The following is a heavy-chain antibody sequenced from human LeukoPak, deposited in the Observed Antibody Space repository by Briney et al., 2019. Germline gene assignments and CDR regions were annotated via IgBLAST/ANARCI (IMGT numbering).Heavy chain of an antibody. CDR2: ISYDGSNK. CDR1: GFTFSSYG. J-gene: IGHJ5*02. V-gene: IGHV3-30*19. D-gene: IGHD6-19*01. CDR3: ARDSRVAVAGTSWFDP. Sequence: GGSLRLSCAASGFTFSSYGMHWVRQAPGKGLEWVAAISYDGSNKYYADSVKGRFTISRDNSKNTLYLQMNSLRAEDTAVYYCARDSRVAVAGTSWFDPWGQGTLVTVSS.